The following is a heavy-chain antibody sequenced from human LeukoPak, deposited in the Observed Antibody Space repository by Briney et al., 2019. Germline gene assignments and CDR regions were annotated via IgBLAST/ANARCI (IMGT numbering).Heavy chain of an antibody. CDR1: GGTFSSYA. V-gene: IGHV1-69*01. CDR3: ASEEESYYDSSGYYN. CDR2: IIPIFGTA. Sequence: SVNVSCKASGGTFSSYAISWVRQAPGQGLEWMGGIIPIFGTANYAQKFQGRVTITADESTSTAYMELSSLRSEDTAVYYCASEEESYYDSSGYYNWGQGTLVTVSS. J-gene: IGHJ4*02. D-gene: IGHD3-22*01.